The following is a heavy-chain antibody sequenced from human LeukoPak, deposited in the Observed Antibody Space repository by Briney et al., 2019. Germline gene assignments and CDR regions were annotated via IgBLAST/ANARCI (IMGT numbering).Heavy chain of an antibody. Sequence: SGGSLRLSCAASGFTFSRYSMNWGRQAPGKGLEWLSYISSSSSTIYYADSVKGRFTISRDNAKNSLYLQMNSLRAEDTAVYYCARAKMFYYEGGTYYHAFDIWGQGTMVTVSS. D-gene: IGHD3-22*01. V-gene: IGHV3-48*04. CDR3: ARAKMFYYEGGTYYHAFDI. CDR2: ISSSSSTI. CDR1: GFTFSRYS. J-gene: IGHJ3*02.